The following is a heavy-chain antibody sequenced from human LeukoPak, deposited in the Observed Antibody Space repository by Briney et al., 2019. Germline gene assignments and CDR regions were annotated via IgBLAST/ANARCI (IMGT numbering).Heavy chain of an antibody. V-gene: IGHV3-21*01. Sequence: GGSLRLSCAASGFTFSSYSMNWVRQAPGKGLEWVSSISSSSSYIYYADSVKGRFTISRDNAKNSLYLQMNSLRAEDTAVYYCARVLYGITETTDDHYFDYWGQGTLVTVSS. CDR2: ISSSSSYI. D-gene: IGHD1-7*01. J-gene: IGHJ4*02. CDR3: ARVLYGITETTDDHYFDY. CDR1: GFTFSSYS.